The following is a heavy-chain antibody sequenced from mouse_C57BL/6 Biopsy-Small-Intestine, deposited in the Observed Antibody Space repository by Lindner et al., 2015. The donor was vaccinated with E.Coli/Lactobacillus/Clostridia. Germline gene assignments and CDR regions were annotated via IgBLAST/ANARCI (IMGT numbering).Heavy chain of an antibody. CDR3: ARGSNYFDY. CDR2: INPYYGTT. Sequence: VQLQESGPELVKPRASVKMSCKASGYSFTGYNMNWVKQSHGKSLEWIGNINPYYGTTSNNQKFKGKATLTVDKSSTTAYMQLNSVTSEDSAVYFCARGSNYFDYWGQGTTLTVSS. J-gene: IGHJ2*01. V-gene: IGHV1-39*01. CDR1: GYSFTGYN. D-gene: IGHD5-1*01.